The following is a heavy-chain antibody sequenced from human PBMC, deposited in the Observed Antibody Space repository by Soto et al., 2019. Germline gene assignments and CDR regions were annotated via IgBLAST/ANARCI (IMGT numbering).Heavy chain of an antibody. CDR2: IYWNDDK. Sequence: SGPTLVNPTQTLTLTCIFSGFSLRTSGVGVGWIRQPPGKALEWLGFIYWNDDKRYSPSLKSRLTITKDTSKNQVVLTMTNMDLMDTATYYCAKSGSSGWYGWFDPWGQGTLVTLSS. D-gene: IGHD6-19*01. CDR1: GFSLRTSGVG. CDR3: AKSGSSGWYGWFDP. V-gene: IGHV2-5*01. J-gene: IGHJ5*02.